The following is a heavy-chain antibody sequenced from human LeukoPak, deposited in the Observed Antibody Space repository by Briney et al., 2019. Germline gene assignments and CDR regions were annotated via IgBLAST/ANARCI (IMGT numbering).Heavy chain of an antibody. CDR1: GFTFSSYA. D-gene: IGHD3-22*01. CDR3: AKDSRGQIVVVINLGFDY. V-gene: IGHV3-23*01. CDR2: ISGSGGST. J-gene: IGHJ4*02. Sequence: GGSLRLSCAASGFTFSSYAMSWVRQAPGKGLEWVSAISGSGGSTYYADSVKGRFTISRDNSKNTLYLQMNSLRAEDTAVYYCAKDSRGQIVVVINLGFDYWGQGTLVTVSS.